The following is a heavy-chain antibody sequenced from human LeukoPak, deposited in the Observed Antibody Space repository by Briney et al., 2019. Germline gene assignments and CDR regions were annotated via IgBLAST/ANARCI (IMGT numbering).Heavy chain of an antibody. CDR1: GYTFTSYD. D-gene: IGHD3-3*01. CDR2: MNPTSGDT. V-gene: IGHV1-8*01. Sequence: ASVKVSCKASGYTFTSYDINWVRQAAGQGREWMGWMNPTSGDTGYAQKFQGRVTMTRNTSISTAYMELSSLRSEDTAVYYCARGGWLALRFFDYWGQGTLVTVSS. J-gene: IGHJ4*02. CDR3: ARGGWLALRFFDY.